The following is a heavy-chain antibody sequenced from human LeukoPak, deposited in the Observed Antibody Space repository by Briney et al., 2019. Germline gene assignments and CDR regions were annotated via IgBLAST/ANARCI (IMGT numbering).Heavy chain of an antibody. CDR3: AGTRRYCSGGSCYNWFDP. J-gene: IGHJ5*02. D-gene: IGHD2-15*01. CDR1: GGSISSYY. Sequence: SETLSLTCTVSGGSISSYYWSWIRQPAGKGLEWIGRIYASGSTTYNSSLKSRVTISIDTAKNQFSLKLTSVTAADTAVYYCAGTRRYCSGGSCYNWFDPWGQGTLVTV. CDR2: IYASGST. V-gene: IGHV4-4*07.